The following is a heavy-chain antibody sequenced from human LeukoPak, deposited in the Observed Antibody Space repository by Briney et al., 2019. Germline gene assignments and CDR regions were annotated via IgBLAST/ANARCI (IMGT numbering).Heavy chain of an antibody. CDR1: GYTFTSYD. D-gene: IGHD6-13*01. V-gene: IGHV1-8*01. CDR2: MNPNSGNT. Sequence: ASVKVSCKASGYTFTSYDINWVRQATGQGLEWMGWMNPNSGNTGYAQKFQGRVTMTRNTSISTAYMELSSLRSEDTAVYYCARVIDSGIADAFDIWGQGTLVTVSS. J-gene: IGHJ3*02. CDR3: ARVIDSGIADAFDI.